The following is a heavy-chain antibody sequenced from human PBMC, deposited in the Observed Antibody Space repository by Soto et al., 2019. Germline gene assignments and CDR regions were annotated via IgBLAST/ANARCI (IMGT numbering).Heavy chain of an antibody. V-gene: IGHV3-11*05. CDR3: ARRRGSGSYYKDFDY. CDR1: GFTFSDYY. J-gene: IGHJ4*02. D-gene: IGHD3-10*01. CDR2: ISSSSSYT. Sequence: QVQLVESGGGLVKPGGSLRLSCAASGFTFSDYYMSWIRQAPGKGLEWVSYISSSSSYTNYADSVKGRFTISRDNAKNSLYLQMNSLRAEDTAVYYCARRRGSGSYYKDFDYWGQGTLATVSS.